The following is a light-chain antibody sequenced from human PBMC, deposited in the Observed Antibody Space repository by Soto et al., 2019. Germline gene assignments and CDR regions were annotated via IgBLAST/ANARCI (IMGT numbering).Light chain of an antibody. CDR1: INDVGGYNY. J-gene: IGLJ1*01. CDR2: QVT. CDR3: MSYAGGNRFV. V-gene: IGLV2-8*01. Sequence: QSALTQPPSASGSPGQSVTISCAGTINDVGGYNYVSWYQQHLGKVPQLMIYQVTKRPSGVPDRFSASKSDTTASLTISGLQAEDEGDYYCMSYAGGNRFVFGTGTKVTVL.